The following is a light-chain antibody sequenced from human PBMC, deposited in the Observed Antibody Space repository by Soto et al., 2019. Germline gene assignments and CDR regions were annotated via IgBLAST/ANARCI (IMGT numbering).Light chain of an antibody. J-gene: IGKJ3*01. CDR1: QSVSTD. CDR3: QQYNNWPRT. V-gene: IGKV3-15*01. CDR2: GAS. Sequence: ETLMTQSPATLSVSPGEGATLSCRASQSVSTDLAWYQQKPGQAPRLLIYGASTRATGIPARFCGSGSGTEFTLTISSLQSEDFAVYYCQQYNNWPRTFGPGTKVDIK.